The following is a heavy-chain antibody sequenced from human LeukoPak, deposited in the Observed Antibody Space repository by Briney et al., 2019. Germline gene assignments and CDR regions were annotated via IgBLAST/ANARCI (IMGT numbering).Heavy chain of an antibody. CDR3: ASHYGSGFGY. V-gene: IGHV4-59*01. J-gene: IGHJ4*02. Sequence: SETLSLTCTVSVGSISSYYWSWIRQPPGEGLEWIGCIYYSGSTNSNPSLKSRVTISIDTSKNQFSLKLNSVTAADTAMYYCASHYGSGFGYWGQGNLVTVSS. D-gene: IGHD3-10*01. CDR1: VGSISSYY. CDR2: IYYSGST.